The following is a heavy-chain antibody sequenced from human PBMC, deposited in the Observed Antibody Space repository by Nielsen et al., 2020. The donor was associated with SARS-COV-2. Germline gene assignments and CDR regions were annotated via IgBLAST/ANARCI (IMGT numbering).Heavy chain of an antibody. CDR3: AREWEDYDSSGFDY. CDR1: GFTFSSYA. CDR2: ISGSAGDT. Sequence: GESLKISCAASGFTFSSYAMSWVRQAPGKGLEWVSTISGSAGDTYNEDSVKGRFTISRDNSKNTLYLQMKSLRAEDTAVYYCAREWEDYDSSGFDYWGQGTLVTVSS. J-gene: IGHJ4*02. D-gene: IGHD3-22*01. V-gene: IGHV3-23*01.